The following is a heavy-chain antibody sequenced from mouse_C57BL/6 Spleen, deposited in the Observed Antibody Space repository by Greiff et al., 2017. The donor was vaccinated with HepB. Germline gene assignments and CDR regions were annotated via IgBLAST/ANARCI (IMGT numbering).Heavy chain of an antibody. V-gene: IGHV1-53*01. Sequence: QVQLQQSGTELVKPGASVKLSCKASGYTFTSYWMHWVKQRPGQGLEWIGNINPSNGGTNYNEKFKSKATLTVDKSSSTAYMQLSSLTSEDSAVYYCARSENYYGSSYRFAYWGQGTLVTVSA. CDR3: ARSENYYGSSYRFAY. CDR2: INPSNGGT. CDR1: GYTFTSYW. J-gene: IGHJ3*01. D-gene: IGHD1-1*01.